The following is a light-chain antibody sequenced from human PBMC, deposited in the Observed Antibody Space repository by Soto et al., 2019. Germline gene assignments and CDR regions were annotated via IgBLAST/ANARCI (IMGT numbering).Light chain of an antibody. CDR1: QSVSSN. CDR3: QQYNNWPPYT. Sequence: EIVMTQSPATLSVSPGERATLSCRASQSVSSNLAWYQQKPGQAPRLLSYGASTRATGIPARFSGSGSGTEFTLTISSLQSEDFAVYYGQQYNNWPPYTFGQGTKLEIK. V-gene: IGKV3-15*01. CDR2: GAS. J-gene: IGKJ2*01.